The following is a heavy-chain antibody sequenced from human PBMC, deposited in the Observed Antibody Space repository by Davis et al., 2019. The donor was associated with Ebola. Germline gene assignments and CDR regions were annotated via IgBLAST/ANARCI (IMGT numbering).Heavy chain of an antibody. CDR1: GFTFSSYA. CDR3: ANHPYIWGSYRYLDY. CDR2: ISGSGGST. J-gene: IGHJ4*02. V-gene: IGHV3-23*01. Sequence: GGSLRLSCAASGFTFSSYAMSWVRQAPGKGLEWASAISGSGGSTSYADSVKGRFTISRDNSKNTLYLQMNSLRAEDTAVYYCANHPYIWGSYRYLDYWGQGTLVTVSS. D-gene: IGHD3-16*02.